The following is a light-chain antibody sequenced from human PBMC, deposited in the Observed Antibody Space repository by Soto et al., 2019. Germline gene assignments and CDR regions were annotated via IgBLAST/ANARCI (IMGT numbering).Light chain of an antibody. CDR2: DVS. Sequence: QSVLTQPRSVSGSPGQSITISCTGTSSDLGGYNYVSWYQQHPGKAPKLMIYDVSKRPSGVSDRFSGSKSGNTASLTISGLQAEDEADYYCSSYTSSSTLVFGGGTKLTVL. V-gene: IGLV2-14*01. J-gene: IGLJ2*01. CDR1: SSDLGGYNY. CDR3: SSYTSSSTLV.